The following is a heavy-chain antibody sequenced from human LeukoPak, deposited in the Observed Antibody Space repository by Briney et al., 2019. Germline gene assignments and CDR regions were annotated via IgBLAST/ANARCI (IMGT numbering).Heavy chain of an antibody. Sequence: PGGSLRLSCAASGFTFSSYAMSWVRQAPGKGLEWVSAISGSGGSTYYADSVKGRFTISRDNSKNTLYLQMNSLRAEDTAVYYCAKVPWGTRGSSSLSYFDYWGQGTLVTVSS. CDR1: GFTFSSYA. V-gene: IGHV3-23*01. CDR2: ISGSGGST. D-gene: IGHD6-13*01. CDR3: AKVPWGTRGSSSLSYFDY. J-gene: IGHJ4*02.